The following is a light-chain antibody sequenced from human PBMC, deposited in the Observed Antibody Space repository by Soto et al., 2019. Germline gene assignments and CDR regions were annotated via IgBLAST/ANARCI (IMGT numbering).Light chain of an antibody. CDR2: GAT. V-gene: IGKV4-1*01. CDR3: PQYYSDSFT. J-gene: IGKJ4*01. CDR1: QYILNNYNKKDS. Sequence: DIAMTQSPDSLTVSLGERATIACQSSQYILNNYNKKDSLAWYQKKPGQPPRLLIYGATTRKSGVPDRFSGGGSGTNFTLTINSLEAEDAAVYFGPQYYSDSFTFGGGTKVEIK.